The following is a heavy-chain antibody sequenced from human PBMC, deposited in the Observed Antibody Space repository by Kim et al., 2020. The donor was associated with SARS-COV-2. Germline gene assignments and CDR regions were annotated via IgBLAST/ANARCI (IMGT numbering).Heavy chain of an antibody. V-gene: IGHV4-34*01. CDR1: GGSFSGYY. CDR3: ARPGYSSSWYPY. CDR2: INHSGST. D-gene: IGHD6-13*01. Sequence: SETLSLTCAVYGGSFSGYYWSWIRQPPGKGLEWIGEINHSGSTNYNPSLKSRVTISVDTSKNQFSLKLSSVTAADTAVYYCARPGYSSSWYPYWGQGTPV. J-gene: IGHJ4*02.